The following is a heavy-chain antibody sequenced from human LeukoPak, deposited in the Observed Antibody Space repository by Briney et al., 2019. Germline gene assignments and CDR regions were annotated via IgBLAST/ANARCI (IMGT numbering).Heavy chain of an antibody. J-gene: IGHJ4*02. CDR3: ASRIAVAGTASGLVFDY. CDR1: GYSFTSYW. Sequence: GESLKISCKGSGYSFTSYWIGWVRQRPGKGLEWMGIIYPGDSDTRYSPSFQGQVTISADRSISTAYLQWSSLKASDTAMYYCASRIAVAGTASGLVFDYWGQGTLVTVSS. V-gene: IGHV5-51*01. CDR2: IYPGDSDT. D-gene: IGHD6-19*01.